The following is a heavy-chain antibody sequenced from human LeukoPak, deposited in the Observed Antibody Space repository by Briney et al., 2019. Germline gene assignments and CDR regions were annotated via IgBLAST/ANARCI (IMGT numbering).Heavy chain of an antibody. J-gene: IGHJ4*02. V-gene: IGHV4-39*07. CDR1: GGSISSSSYY. CDR2: IYYSGST. D-gene: IGHD2-21*02. Sequence: SETLSLTCTVSGGSISSSSYYWGWIRQPPGKGLEWIGSIYYSGSTYYNPSLKSRVTISVDTSKNQFSLKLSSVTAADTAVYYCARDTPPYCGGDCYLDYWGQGTLVTVSS. CDR3: ARDTPPYCGGDCYLDY.